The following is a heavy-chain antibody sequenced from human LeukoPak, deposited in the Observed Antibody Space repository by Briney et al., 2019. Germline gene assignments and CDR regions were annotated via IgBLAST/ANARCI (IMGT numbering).Heavy chain of an antibody. D-gene: IGHD2-8*01. J-gene: IGHJ6*02. CDR3: VKLTGTNPMDV. Sequence: GGSLRLSCSASGFTFSSYGMHWVRQAPGKELEYVSGISSNGGSTHYADSVKGRFTISRDNSKNTLYLQMSSLRAEDTALYYCVKLTGTNPMDVWGQGTTVTVSS. CDR1: GFTFSSYG. CDR2: ISSNGGST. V-gene: IGHV3-64D*06.